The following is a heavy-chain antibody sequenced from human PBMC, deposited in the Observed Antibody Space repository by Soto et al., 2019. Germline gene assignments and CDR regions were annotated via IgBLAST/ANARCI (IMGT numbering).Heavy chain of an antibody. Sequence: PGGSLRLSCAASGFTFSSYAMTWVRQAPGKGLEWVSSMGGSGRSTYYTDSVKGRFTISRDNSKSTLYLQMTSLRAEDTALYYCAKDLPGELLPNCLDSWGPGT. J-gene: IGHJ5*01. D-gene: IGHD3-10*01. CDR2: MGGSGRST. CDR3: AKDLPGELLPNCLDS. CDR1: GFTFSSYA. V-gene: IGHV3-23*01.